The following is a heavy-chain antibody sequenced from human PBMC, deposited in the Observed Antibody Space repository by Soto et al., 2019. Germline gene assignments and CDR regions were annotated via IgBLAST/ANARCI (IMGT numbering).Heavy chain of an antibody. V-gene: IGHV1-3*04. J-gene: IGHJ5*02. D-gene: IGHD4-17*01. CDR3: ARNVDYFDP. CDR2: INTGNGNS. CDR1: GSTFTRYA. Sequence: ASVTVYCTASGSTFTRYAMHWVRQAPGQGLEWIGWINTGNGNSHYSQKFQGRVTFTRDTAASTAYMELSSLTSEDSAVYFCARNVDYFDPWGQGTLVTVSS.